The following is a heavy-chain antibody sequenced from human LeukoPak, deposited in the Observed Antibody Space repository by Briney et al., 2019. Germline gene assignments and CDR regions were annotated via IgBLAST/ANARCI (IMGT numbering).Heavy chain of an antibody. CDR3: AREGYSAYDLGTFDV. CDR2: INPNSGAS. D-gene: IGHD5-12*01. V-gene: IGHV1-2*02. J-gene: IGHJ3*01. CDR1: GYSFIGHF. Sequence: ASVKVSCKASGYSFIGHFMHWVRQAPGQGLEWMAWINPNSGASNCAQKFQGRVSMTRDTSITTVYLEVSGLTSDDTAIYYCAREGYSAYDLGTFDVWGQGTLVTVSS.